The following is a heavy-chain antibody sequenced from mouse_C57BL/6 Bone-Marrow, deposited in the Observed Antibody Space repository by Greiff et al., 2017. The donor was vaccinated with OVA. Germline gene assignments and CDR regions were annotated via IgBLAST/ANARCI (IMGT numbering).Heavy chain of an antibody. V-gene: IGHV1-69*01. Sequence: QVQLKQPGAELVMPGASVKLSCKASGYTFTSYWMHWVKQRPGQGLEWIGEIDPSDSYTNYNQKFKGKSTLTVDKSSSTAYMQLSSLTSEDSAVYDCARNGVVESGNWYFDVWGTGTTVTVSS. CDR1: GYTFTSYW. CDR3: ARNGVVESGNWYFDV. J-gene: IGHJ1*03. D-gene: IGHD1-1*01. CDR2: IDPSDSYT.